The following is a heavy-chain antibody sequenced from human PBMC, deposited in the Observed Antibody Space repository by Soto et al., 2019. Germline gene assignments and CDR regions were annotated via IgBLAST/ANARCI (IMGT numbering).Heavy chain of an antibody. V-gene: IGHV3-23*01. Sequence: GGSLRLSCAASGFTFGKFVMRWVRQTPGKGLEWVSTITETGADTYYTDSVKGRFTISRDNSKNTLYLQMTTLRAEDTALYYCTKASSDRNHMEVWGPGTTVTVSS. J-gene: IGHJ6*02. CDR1: GFTFGKFV. CDR3: TKASSDRNHMEV. CDR2: ITETGADT.